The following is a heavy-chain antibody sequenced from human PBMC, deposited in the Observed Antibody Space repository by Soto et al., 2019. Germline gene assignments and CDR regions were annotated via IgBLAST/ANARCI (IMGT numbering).Heavy chain of an antibody. CDR2: IRSKAYSGTT. J-gene: IGHJ5*02. Sequence: SLRLSCTASGFSFGDSAMSWFRQAPGKGLEWVGFIRSKAYSGTTEYAASVRGRFTISRDDSKSIAYLQTNSLKTEDTAVYYCTRRYSSGWYWFDPWGQGTLVSVSS. CDR1: GFSFGDSA. V-gene: IGHV3-49*03. CDR3: TRRYSSGWYWFDP. D-gene: IGHD6-19*01.